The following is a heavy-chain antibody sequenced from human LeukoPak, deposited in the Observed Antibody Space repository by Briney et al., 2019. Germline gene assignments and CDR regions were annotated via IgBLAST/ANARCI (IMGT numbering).Heavy chain of an antibody. D-gene: IGHD6-13*01. CDR1: GGSINSTGYF. Sequence: SETLSLTCDVSGGSINSTGYFWGWIRQSPGKGLEWIGAIYYTGDAYFNPSHRSRANMAVDTSEDRFSLNLRSVTAADTAIYYCARRRSWPEFDYWGQGTLVTVSS. J-gene: IGHJ4*02. CDR2: IYYTGDA. V-gene: IGHV4-39*01. CDR3: ARRRSWPEFDY.